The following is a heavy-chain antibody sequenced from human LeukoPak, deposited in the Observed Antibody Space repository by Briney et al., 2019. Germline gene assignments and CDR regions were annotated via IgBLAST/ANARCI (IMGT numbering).Heavy chain of an antibody. D-gene: IGHD2-15*01. CDR2: IIPIFGTA. J-gene: IGHJ5*02. V-gene: IGHV1-69*13. CDR3: ASREAHCSGGSCYLNWFDP. CDR1: GGTFSSYA. Sequence: GASVKVSCKASGGTFSSYAISWVRQAPGQGLEWMGGIIPIFGTANYAQKFQGRVTITADESTSTAYMELSSLGSEDTAVYYCASREAHCSGGSCYLNWFDPWGQGTLVTVSS.